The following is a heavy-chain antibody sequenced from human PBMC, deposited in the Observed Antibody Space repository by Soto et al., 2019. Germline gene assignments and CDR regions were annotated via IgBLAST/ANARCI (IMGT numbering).Heavy chain of an antibody. J-gene: IGHJ6*03. CDR2: IYWDDDK. CDR3: AHTYGGSGRYSPMYYYYYYMDV. D-gene: IGHD3-10*01. CDR1: GFSLSTSGVG. V-gene: IGHV2-5*02. Sequence: QITLKESGPTLVKPTQPLTLTCTFSGFSLSTSGVGVGWIRQPPGKALEWLALIYWDDDKRYSPSLKSRLTITKDTSKNQVVLTMTNMDPVDTATYYCAHTYGGSGRYSPMYYYYYYMDVWGKGTTVTVSS.